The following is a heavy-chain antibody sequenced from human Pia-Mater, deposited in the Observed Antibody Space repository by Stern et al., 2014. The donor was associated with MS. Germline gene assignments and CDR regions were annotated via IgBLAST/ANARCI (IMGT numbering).Heavy chain of an antibody. Sequence: QVPLVQSGSELKEPGASVKVSCKASGYTLPNYPMNWVRQAPGQGLEWMGWINTNTGNSTYAQGFTGRFVFALDTSVSTAYLHISSLKAEDTAVYYCARDFVDTAMITRSDYLDSWGQGTLVTVSS. D-gene: IGHD5-18*01. CDR2: INTNTGNS. J-gene: IGHJ4*02. CDR1: GYTLPNYP. V-gene: IGHV7-4-1*02. CDR3: ARDFVDTAMITRSDYLDS.